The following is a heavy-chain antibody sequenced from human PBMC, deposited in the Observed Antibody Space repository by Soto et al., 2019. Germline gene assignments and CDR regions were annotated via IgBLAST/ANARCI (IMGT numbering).Heavy chain of an antibody. CDR3: ARGHCSSTSCIYYYYGMDV. CDR2: IDPSDSYT. Sequence: PGESLKISCKGSGYSFTSYWISWVRQMPGKGLEWMGRIDPSDSYTNYSPSFQGHVTMTRDTSISTAYMELSRLRSDDTAVYYCARGHCSSTSCIYYYYGMDVWGQGTTVTVSS. V-gene: IGHV5-10-1*01. D-gene: IGHD2-2*01. CDR1: GYSFTSYW. J-gene: IGHJ6*02.